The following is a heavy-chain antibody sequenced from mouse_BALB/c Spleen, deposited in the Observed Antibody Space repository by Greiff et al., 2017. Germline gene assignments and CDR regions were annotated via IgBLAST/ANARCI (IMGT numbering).Heavy chain of an antibody. J-gene: IGHJ3*01. Sequence: VQLKESGPGLVAPSQSLSITCTVSGFSLTSYGVHWVRQPPGKGLEWLGVIWAGGSTNYNSALMSRLSISKDNSKSQVFLKMNSLQTDDTAMYYCARSGGNYFAYWGQGTLVTVSA. D-gene: IGHD2-1*01. CDR2: IWAGGST. CDR1: GFSLTSYG. V-gene: IGHV2-9*02. CDR3: ARSGGNYFAY.